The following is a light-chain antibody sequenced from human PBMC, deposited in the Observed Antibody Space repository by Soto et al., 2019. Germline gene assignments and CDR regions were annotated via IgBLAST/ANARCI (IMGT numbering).Light chain of an antibody. V-gene: IGLV2-8*01. CDR1: SSDVGGYKF. CDR3: SSYAGSNMGV. Sequence: QSALTQPHSASGSPGQSVTISCTGTSSDVGGYKFVSWYQQHPGKAPKLLIYEVTQRPSGVPDRFSGSKSGNTASLTVSGLQAEDDADYYCSSYAGSNMGVFGTGTKVTVL. CDR2: EVT. J-gene: IGLJ1*01.